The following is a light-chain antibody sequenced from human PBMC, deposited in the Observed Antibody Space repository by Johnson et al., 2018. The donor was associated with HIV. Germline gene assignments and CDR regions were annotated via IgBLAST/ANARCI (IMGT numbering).Light chain of an antibody. V-gene: IGLV1-51*02. Sequence: QSVLTQPPSVSAAPGQKVTISCYGTYSNIGNNYVSWYQQLPGTAPKLLIYKNDKRHPGIPDRFSPSTSGTSATLAIPALQTGDEADYYCAPWDSSLNPHYVFGTGTKVTVL. CDR3: APWDSSLNPHYV. CDR2: KND. CDR1: YSNIGNNY. J-gene: IGLJ1*01.